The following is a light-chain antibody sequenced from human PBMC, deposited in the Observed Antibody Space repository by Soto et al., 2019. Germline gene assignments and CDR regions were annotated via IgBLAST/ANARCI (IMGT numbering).Light chain of an antibody. CDR3: QSYDSSLSGL. CDR1: SSNIGAGYD. CDR2: GNS. J-gene: IGLJ1*01. V-gene: IGLV1-40*01. Sequence: QSVLTQPPSVSGAPGQRVTISCTGSSSNIGAGYDVHWYQQLPGTAPKLLIYGNSNRPSGCPDRFSGSKSGTSASLAITGLQAEDEADYYCQSYDSSLSGLFGTGTKVTVL.